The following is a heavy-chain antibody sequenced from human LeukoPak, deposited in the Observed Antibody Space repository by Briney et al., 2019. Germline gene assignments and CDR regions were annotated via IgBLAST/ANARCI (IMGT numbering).Heavy chain of an antibody. CDR3: ARGWSQYAMYFDY. CDR2: ISSSSSTI. V-gene: IGHV3-48*01. Sequence: GGSLRLSCAASGFTFSSYSMNWVRQAPGKGLEWVSYISSSSSTIYYADSVKGRFTISRDNAKNSLYLQMNSLRAEDTAVYYCARGWSQYAMYFDYWGQGTLVTVS. J-gene: IGHJ4*02. D-gene: IGHD2-8*01. CDR1: GFTFSSYS.